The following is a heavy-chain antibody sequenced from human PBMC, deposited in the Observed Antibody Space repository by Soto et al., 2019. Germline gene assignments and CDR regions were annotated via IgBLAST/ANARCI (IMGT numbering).Heavy chain of an antibody. V-gene: IGHV3-11*01. CDR1: GFTFSDYY. D-gene: IGHD6-13*01. Sequence: GGSLRLSCAASGFTFSDYYMSWIRQAPGKGLEWVSYISSSGSTIYYADSVKGRFTISRDNAKNSLYLQMNSLRAEDTAVYYCARDQYSSSWYDYNWFDPWGQGTLVTVSS. J-gene: IGHJ5*02. CDR3: ARDQYSSSWYDYNWFDP. CDR2: ISSSGSTI.